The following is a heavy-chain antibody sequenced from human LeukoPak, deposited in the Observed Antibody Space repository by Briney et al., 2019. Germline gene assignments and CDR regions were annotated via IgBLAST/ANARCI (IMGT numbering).Heavy chain of an antibody. J-gene: IGHJ4*02. D-gene: IGHD1-26*01. CDR1: GGSISNGDHY. Sequence: SETLSLTCTVSGGSISNGDHYWSWIRQHPGKGLEWIGYIYYSGSTYYNPSLKSRVTISVDTSKNQFSLKLSSVAAADTAVYYCARGPTDGSIDYWGQGTLVTVSS. CDR3: ARGPTDGSIDY. V-gene: IGHV4-30-4*08. CDR2: IYYSGST.